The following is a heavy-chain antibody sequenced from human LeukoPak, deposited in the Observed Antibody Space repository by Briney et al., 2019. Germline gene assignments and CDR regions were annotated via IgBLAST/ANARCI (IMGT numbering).Heavy chain of an antibody. Sequence: GGSLRLSCAASGFTFSSYAMNWVRQAPGKGLEWVSYISSSSSTIYYADSVKGRFTISRDNAKNSLYLQMNSLRAEDTAVYYCARDESYPDYWGQGTLVTVSS. V-gene: IGHV3-48*04. J-gene: IGHJ4*02. CDR1: GFTFSSYA. CDR2: ISSSSSTI. CDR3: ARDESYPDY.